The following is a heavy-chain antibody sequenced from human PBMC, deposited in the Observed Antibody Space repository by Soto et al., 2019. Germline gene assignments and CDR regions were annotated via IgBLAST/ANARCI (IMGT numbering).Heavy chain of an antibody. CDR3: AKDLVGLSYYYYGMDV. J-gene: IGHJ6*01. CDR1: GFTFSSYG. D-gene: IGHD2-2*01. CDR2: ISYDGSNK. Sequence: QVQLVESGGGVVQPGRSLRLSCAASGFTFSSYGMHWVRQAPGKGLEWVAVISYDGSNKYCADSVKGRFTISRDNSKNTLYLQMNSLRAEDTAVYYCAKDLVGLSYYYYGMDVWGQGTTVTVSS. V-gene: IGHV3-30*18.